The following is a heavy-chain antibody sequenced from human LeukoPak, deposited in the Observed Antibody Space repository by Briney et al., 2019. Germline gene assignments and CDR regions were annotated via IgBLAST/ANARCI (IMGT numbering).Heavy chain of an antibody. Sequence: PSETLSLTCAVYGGSFSGYYWSWIRRPPGKGLEWIGEINHSGSTNYNPSLKSRVTISVDTSKNQFSLKLSSVTAADTAVYYCARQPSYVFYDRQKYFDYWGQGTLVTVSS. CDR1: GGSFSGYY. CDR3: ARQPSYVFYDRQKYFDY. J-gene: IGHJ4*02. D-gene: IGHD3-22*01. CDR2: INHSGST. V-gene: IGHV4-34*01.